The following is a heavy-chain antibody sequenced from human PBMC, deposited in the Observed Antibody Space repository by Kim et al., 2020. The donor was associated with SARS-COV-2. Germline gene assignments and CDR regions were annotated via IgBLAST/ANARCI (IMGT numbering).Heavy chain of an antibody. CDR3: AKSQGWAADLDY. J-gene: IGHJ4*02. D-gene: IGHD1-26*01. CDR2: LRGSRSSGTDPP. V-gene: IGHV3-23*01. Sequence: GGSLRLSCAASGFTFSTFGMTWVRQAPGKGLEWVSTLRGSRSSGTDPPYYADSVKGRFTISRDDSKDKLYLQMNSLRVEDTAVYYCAKSQGWAADLDYWGQGTPVTVSS. CDR1: GFTFSTFG.